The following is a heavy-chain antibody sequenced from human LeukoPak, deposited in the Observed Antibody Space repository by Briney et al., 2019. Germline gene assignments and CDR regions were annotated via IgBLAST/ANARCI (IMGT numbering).Heavy chain of an antibody. Sequence: SETLSLTCTVSGGSISSYYWSWIRQPPGKGLEWIGEINHSGSTNYNPSLKSRVTISVDTSKNQFSLKLSSVTAADTAVYYCARRRYSSGWYFDYWGQGTLVTVSS. D-gene: IGHD6-19*01. J-gene: IGHJ4*02. CDR1: GGSISSYY. V-gene: IGHV4-34*01. CDR2: INHSGST. CDR3: ARRRYSSGWYFDY.